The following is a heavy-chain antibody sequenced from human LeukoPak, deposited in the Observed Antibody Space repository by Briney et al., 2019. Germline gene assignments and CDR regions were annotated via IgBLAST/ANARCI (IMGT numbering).Heavy chain of an antibody. CDR1: GFSFSSNW. Sequence: GGSLRLSCLASGFSFSSNWMNWVRQAPGKGLEWVANITPDGSERYYVDSVKGRFTISRDNAKNSLYLQMNSLRVEDTVVYYCAQGWFSLWGQGTLVTVSS. CDR2: ITPDGSER. D-gene: IGHD3-10*01. V-gene: IGHV3-7*01. J-gene: IGHJ4*02. CDR3: AQGWFSL.